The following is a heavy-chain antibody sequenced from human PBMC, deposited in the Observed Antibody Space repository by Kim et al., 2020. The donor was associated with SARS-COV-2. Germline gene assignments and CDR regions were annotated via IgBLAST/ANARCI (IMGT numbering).Heavy chain of an antibody. V-gene: IGHV1-3*01. D-gene: IGHD6-19*01. CDR3: ARDVQWPVTRGWFDP. CDR2: INAGNGNT. J-gene: IGHJ5*02. Sequence: APVKVSCKASGYTFTSYAMHWVRQAPGQRLEWMGWINAGNGNTKYSQKFQGRVTITRDTSASTAYMELSSLRSEDTAVYYCARDVQWPVTRGWFDPWGQGTLVTVSS. CDR1: GYTFTSYA.